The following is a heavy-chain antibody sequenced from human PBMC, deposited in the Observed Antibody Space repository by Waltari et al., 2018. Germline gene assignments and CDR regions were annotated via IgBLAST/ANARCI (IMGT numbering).Heavy chain of an antibody. Sequence: QVQLQESVPVLVKPSETLSITCAVSGYSISSGYYWCWIRQPPGKGLEWIGSIYHSGSTYFNPSLKSRVSISVDTSKNQFSLNLSSVTAADTAMYYCARFQLGATPFDYWGQGTLVTVSS. CDR1: GYSISSGYY. D-gene: IGHD1-26*01. J-gene: IGHJ4*02. CDR3: ARFQLGATPFDY. V-gene: IGHV4-38-2*01. CDR2: IYHSGST.